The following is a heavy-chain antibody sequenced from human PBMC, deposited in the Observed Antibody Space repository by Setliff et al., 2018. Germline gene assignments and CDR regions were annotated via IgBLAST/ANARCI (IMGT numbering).Heavy chain of an antibody. J-gene: IGHJ4*02. V-gene: IGHV4-61*02. CDR3: RLWSHSYHNDY. CDR1: GDSISSGSYH. CDR2: IHPSGST. D-gene: IGHD3-16*02. Sequence: LSLTCTVSGDSISSGSYHWSWIRKPAGKGLEWIGRIHPSGSTNYNPSLKSRVTMSVDTSKNQFSLKLTSVTAADTAVYYCRLWSHSYHNDYWGQGTLVTVSS.